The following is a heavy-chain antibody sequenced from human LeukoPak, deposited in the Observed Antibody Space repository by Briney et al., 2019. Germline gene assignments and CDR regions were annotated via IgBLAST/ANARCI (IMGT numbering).Heavy chain of an antibody. D-gene: IGHD6-19*01. V-gene: IGHV4-34*01. J-gene: IGHJ1*01. CDR1: GGSFRGYF. CDR2: INHSGDT. Sequence: SETLSLTCAVYGGSFRGYFWTWIRQPPGKGLEWIGEINHSGDTDHHPSLKSRVTMSIDMSKNQFSLNLTSVTAADTAVYYCARGRYSSGWYGGYFQHRGQGALVIVSS. CDR3: ARGRYSSGWYGGYFQH.